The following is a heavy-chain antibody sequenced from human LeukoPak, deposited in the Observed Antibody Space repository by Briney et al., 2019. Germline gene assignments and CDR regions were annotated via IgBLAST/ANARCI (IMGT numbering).Heavy chain of an antibody. V-gene: IGHV4-4*02. CDR2: VNLQGST. J-gene: IGHJ4*02. CDR3: AREGGPYRPLDY. CDR1: GGSITNTNY. Sequence: SGTLSLTCGVSGGSITNTNYWTWVRQPPGKGLEWIGEVNLQGSTNYNPSLMGRVPISVDTSENHISLQLTSVTAADTAVYYCAREGGPYRPLDYSGQGTLVTVSS.